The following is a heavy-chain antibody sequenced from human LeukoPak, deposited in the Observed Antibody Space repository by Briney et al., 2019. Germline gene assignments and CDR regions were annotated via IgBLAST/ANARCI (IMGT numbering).Heavy chain of an antibody. D-gene: IGHD6-19*01. Sequence: ASVKVSRKASVDTFSNSAFSWVRQPPAQGVEWMGGIIPIFGTPNYAQKLQGRVTIIADESTSTVYMELSSLRSEDTAVFYCARDVIAGAGFGTFDYWGQGTLVTVSS. CDR1: VDTFSNSA. CDR2: IIPIFGTP. V-gene: IGHV1-69*01. J-gene: IGHJ4*02. CDR3: ARDVIAGAGFGTFDY.